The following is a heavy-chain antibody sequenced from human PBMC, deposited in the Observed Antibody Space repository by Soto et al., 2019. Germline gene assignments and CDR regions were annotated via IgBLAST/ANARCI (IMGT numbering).Heavy chain of an antibody. CDR1: GFSLSTSGVG. CDR3: AHTLLYLDAFDI. Sequence: QITLKESGPTLVKPTQTLTLTCTFSGFSLSTSGVGVGWIRQPPGEALEWLALFYWDDDRRYSPYLQRRLTITKDTSKNQVVLTMTNMDPVDTATSYCAHTLLYLDAFDIWGQGTMVTVSS. J-gene: IGHJ3*02. CDR2: FYWDDDR. V-gene: IGHV2-5*02. D-gene: IGHD3-10*01.